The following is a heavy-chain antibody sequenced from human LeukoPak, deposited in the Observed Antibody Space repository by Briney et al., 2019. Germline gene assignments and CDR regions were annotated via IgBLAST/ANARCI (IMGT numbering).Heavy chain of an antibody. CDR1: GYTFTSYY. CDR3: ARDTSFKGIAAASPDY. D-gene: IGHD6-13*01. Sequence: GASVKVSCKASGYTFTSYYMHWVRQAPGQGLEWMGIINPSGGSTSYAQKFQDRVTMTRDMSTSTVYMELSSLRSEDTAVYYCARDTSFKGIAAASPDYWGQGTLVTVSS. J-gene: IGHJ4*02. CDR2: INPSGGST. V-gene: IGHV1-46*01.